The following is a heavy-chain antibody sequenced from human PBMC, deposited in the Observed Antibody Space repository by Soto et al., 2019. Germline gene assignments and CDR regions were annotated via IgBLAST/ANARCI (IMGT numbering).Heavy chain of an antibody. CDR2: INHSGNT. Sequence: PPETLCLTCAVHCGSLSGYYWCCTRQPPGKGLEWIGEINHSGNTNYNPPLTSRVTVSLDTSKNQFSLKLSSVNAADTAVYYCARVTYYHGSGSYNYFDHWGQGTRVTVS. CDR3: ARVTYYHGSGSYNYFDH. D-gene: IGHD3-10*01. CDR1: CGSLSGYY. V-gene: IGHV4-34*01. J-gene: IGHJ4*02.